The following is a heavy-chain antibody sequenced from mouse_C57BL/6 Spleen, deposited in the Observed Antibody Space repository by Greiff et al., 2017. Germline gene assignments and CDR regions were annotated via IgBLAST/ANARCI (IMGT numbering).Heavy chain of an antibody. CDR3: ARDITTVEGNYFDY. J-gene: IGHJ2*01. D-gene: IGHD1-1*01. CDR1: GYAFSSSW. CDR2: IYPGDGDT. V-gene: IGHV1-82*01. Sequence: VQLKESGPELVKPGASVKISCKASGYAFSSSWMNWVKQRPGKGLEWIGRIYPGDGDTNYNGKFKGKATLTADKSSSTAYMQLSSLTSEDSAVYFCARDITTVEGNYFDYWGQGTTLTVSS.